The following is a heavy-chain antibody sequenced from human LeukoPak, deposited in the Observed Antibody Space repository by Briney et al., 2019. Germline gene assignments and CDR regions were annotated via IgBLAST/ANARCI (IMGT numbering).Heavy chain of an antibody. CDR1: GFTFSSYD. J-gene: IGHJ4*02. Sequence: GGSLRLSCAASGFTFSSYDMKWVRQAPGKGLEWVSYIGSFGTTISYADSVKGRFTISRDNAKSSLFLQMSSLRAEDTAVYYCAKVATEAYYFDYWGQGTLVTVSS. CDR3: AKVATEAYYFDY. V-gene: IGHV3-48*03. CDR2: IGSFGTTI. D-gene: IGHD5-12*01.